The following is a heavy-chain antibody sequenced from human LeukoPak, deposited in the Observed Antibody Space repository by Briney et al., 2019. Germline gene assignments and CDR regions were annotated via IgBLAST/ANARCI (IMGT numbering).Heavy chain of an antibody. Sequence: PSQTLSLTCTCSGVSISSGSYYWSWIRQPAGKGLVWIGRIYTSGSTNYNPSLSSRVNISVDTSKNQLALKLSSVTAACAAVYECARVLRYLDWADAFDIWGQGTMVTVSS. CDR3: ARVLRYLDWADAFDI. D-gene: IGHD3-9*01. CDR2: IYTSGST. V-gene: IGHV4-61*02. J-gene: IGHJ3*02. CDR1: GVSISSGSYY.